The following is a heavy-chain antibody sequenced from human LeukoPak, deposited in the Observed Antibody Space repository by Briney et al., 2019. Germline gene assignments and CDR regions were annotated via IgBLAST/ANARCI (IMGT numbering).Heavy chain of an antibody. CDR2: INPSGGST. V-gene: IGHV1-46*01. D-gene: IGHD3-16*01. J-gene: IGHJ6*02. CDR1: GYTFTSYY. Sequence: ASVTVSCKASGYTFTSYYMHWVRQAPGQGLEWMGIINPSGGSTSYARKFQGRVTMTRDTSTSTVYMELSSLRSEDTAVYYCARDLWLRLGYYYGMDVWGQGTTVTVSS. CDR3: ARDLWLRLGYYYGMDV.